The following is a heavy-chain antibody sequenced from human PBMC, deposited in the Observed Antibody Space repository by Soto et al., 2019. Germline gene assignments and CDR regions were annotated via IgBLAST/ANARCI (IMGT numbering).Heavy chain of an antibody. CDR2: IFYGGDT. CDR3: VGTGTTEDF. CDR1: GASVNTGDHY. D-gene: IGHD1-7*01. V-gene: IGHV4-30-4*01. J-gene: IGHJ1*01. Sequence: VQLQGSGPGLVKPSQTMFLTCTVSGASVNTGDHYWSYIRQSPGKGLEGLGYIFYGGDTYYNPPLKSRATISLNTSRNQISLTLTSVTDADTGVYFCVGTGTTEDFWGQGTLVTVSS.